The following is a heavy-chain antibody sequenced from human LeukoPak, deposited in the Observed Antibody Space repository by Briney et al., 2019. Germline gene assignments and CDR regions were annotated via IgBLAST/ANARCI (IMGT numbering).Heavy chain of an antibody. V-gene: IGHV3-23*01. D-gene: IGHD3-10*01. CDR3: ANTLFTVYGSGSYYLDAFDI. J-gene: IGHJ3*02. Sequence: PGGSLRLSCAASGFTFSSYAMSWVRQAPGKGLEWVSAISGSGGSTYYADSVKGRFTISRDNSKNTLYLQMNSLRAEDTAVYYCANTLFTVYGSGSYYLDAFDIWGQGTMVTVSS. CDR1: GFTFSSYA. CDR2: ISGSGGST.